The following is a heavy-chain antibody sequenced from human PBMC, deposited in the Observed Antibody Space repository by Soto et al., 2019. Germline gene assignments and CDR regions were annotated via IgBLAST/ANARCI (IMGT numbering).Heavy chain of an antibody. CDR1: GFTFSSYG. J-gene: IGHJ6*02. CDR3: ARDATYYYDSSGYYGMDV. V-gene: IGHV3-33*01. Sequence: GGSWRLSCAASGFTFSSYGMHWVRQAPGKGLEWVAVIWYDGSNKYYADSVKGRFTISRDNSKNTLYLQMNSLRAEDTAVYYCARDATYYYDSSGYYGMDVWGQGTTVTVSS. CDR2: IWYDGSNK. D-gene: IGHD3-22*01.